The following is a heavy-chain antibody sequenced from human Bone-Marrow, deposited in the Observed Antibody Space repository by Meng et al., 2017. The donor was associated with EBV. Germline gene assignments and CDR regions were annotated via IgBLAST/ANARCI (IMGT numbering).Heavy chain of an antibody. J-gene: IGHJ4*02. V-gene: IGHV1-69*01. D-gene: IGHD3-10*01. CDR3: ASESGRGFTPDY. CDR1: GGTFRSDA. Sequence: VQLVQSGAEVKKPGSSVKVSCKTSGGTFRSDAVSWVRQAPGQQGLEWIGGLIHMSGVPYFAQKFQGRLTIIADESTSTHYMELSSLRSEDTAMYFCASESGRGFTPDYWGQGTLVTVSS. CDR2: LIHMSGVP.